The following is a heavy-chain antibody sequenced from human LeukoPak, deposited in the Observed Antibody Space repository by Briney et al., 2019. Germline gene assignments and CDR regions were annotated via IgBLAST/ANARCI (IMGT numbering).Heavy chain of an antibody. J-gene: IGHJ4*02. CDR2: IYWNDDK. Sequence: SGPTLVNPTQTLTLTCTFSGFSLSTSGVGVGWIRQPPGKALEWLALIYWNDDKLYSPSLKSRLTITKDTSKNQVVLTMTNMDPVDTATYYCAHSHSYYYDSSGYSFDYWGQGTLVTVSS. CDR1: GFSLSTSGVG. D-gene: IGHD3-22*01. V-gene: IGHV2-5*01. CDR3: AHSHSYYYDSSGYSFDY.